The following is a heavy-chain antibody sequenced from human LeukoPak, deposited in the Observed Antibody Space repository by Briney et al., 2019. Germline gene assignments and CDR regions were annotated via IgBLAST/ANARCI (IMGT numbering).Heavy chain of an antibody. CDR1: GFTFSSYS. Sequence: GGSLRLSCAASGFTFSSYSMNWVRQAPGKGLEWVSSISSSSSYIYYADSVKGRFTISRDNAKNSLYLQMNSLRAEDTAVYYCARDPRAWSRSAHAFDIWGQGTMVTVSS. CDR3: ARDPRAWSRSAHAFDI. V-gene: IGHV3-21*01. CDR2: ISSSSSYI. D-gene: IGHD3-3*01. J-gene: IGHJ3*02.